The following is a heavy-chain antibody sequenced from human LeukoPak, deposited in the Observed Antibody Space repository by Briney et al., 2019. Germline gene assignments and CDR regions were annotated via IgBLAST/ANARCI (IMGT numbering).Heavy chain of an antibody. CDR1: GGSISSSSYY. CDR3: ATVAGRDWYFDL. V-gene: IGHV4-39*01. D-gene: IGHD6-13*01. Sequence: SETLSLTCTVSGGSISSSSYYWGWLRQPPGKGLEWIGSIYYSGSTYYNPSLKSRVTISVDTSKNQFSLKLSSVTAADTAVYYCATVAGRDWYFDLWGRGTLVTVSS. J-gene: IGHJ2*01. CDR2: IYYSGST.